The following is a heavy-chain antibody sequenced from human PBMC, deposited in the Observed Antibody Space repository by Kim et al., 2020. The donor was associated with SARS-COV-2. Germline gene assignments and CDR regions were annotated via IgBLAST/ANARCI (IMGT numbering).Heavy chain of an antibody. CDR3: ARELYSSGWYAYFDY. J-gene: IGHJ4*02. D-gene: IGHD6-19*01. V-gene: IGHV4-59*01. Sequence: NPPLKRRVSISVDTAKNQGSLKLSSVTAADTAVYSCARELYSSGWYAYFDYWGQGTLVTVSS.